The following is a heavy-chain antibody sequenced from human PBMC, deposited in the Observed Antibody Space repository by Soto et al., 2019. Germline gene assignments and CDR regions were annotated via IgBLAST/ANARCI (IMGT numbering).Heavy chain of an antibody. V-gene: IGHV1-8*01. J-gene: IGHJ5*02. CDR2: MNPGSGNT. D-gene: IGHD3-10*01. CDR3: ARMASSGSLNWFDP. CDR1: GYTFTNYE. Sequence: ASLKVSCKASGYTFTNYEINWVRQATGQELEWMGWMNPGSGNTGYAHKFQGRVTMTRNISISTSYMELSRLGSDDTAIYYCARMASSGSLNWFDPWGQGTLVTVSS.